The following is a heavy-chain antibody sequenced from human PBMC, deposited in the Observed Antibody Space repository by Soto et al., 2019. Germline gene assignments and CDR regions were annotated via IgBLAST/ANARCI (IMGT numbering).Heavy chain of an antibody. D-gene: IGHD5-12*01. J-gene: IGHJ4*02. CDR2: IYYSGNT. CDR1: GGSISSSSYY. Sequence: SETLSLTCTVSGGSISSSSYYWGWIRQPPGKGLEYIGSIYYSGNTYYNPSLKSRVTISVDTSKNQFSLKLSSVTAADTAVYYCARLCSGYDWGFVYWGQGTPVTVSS. V-gene: IGHV4-39*01. CDR3: ARLCSGYDWGFVY.